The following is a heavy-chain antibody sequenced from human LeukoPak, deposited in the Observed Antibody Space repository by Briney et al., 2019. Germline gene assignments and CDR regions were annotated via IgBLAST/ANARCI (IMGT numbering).Heavy chain of an antibody. V-gene: IGHV3-11*01. CDR1: GFTFSDYY. D-gene: IGHD6-19*01. CDR2: ISSSGSTI. CDR3: AEDSRGKEWLDYFDY. J-gene: IGHJ4*02. Sequence: GGSLRLSCAASGFTFSDYYMSWIRQAPGKGLEWVSYISSSGSTIYYADSVKGRFTISRDNAKNSLYLQMKSLGAEDTAVYYCAEDSRGKEWLDYFDYWGQGTLVTVSS.